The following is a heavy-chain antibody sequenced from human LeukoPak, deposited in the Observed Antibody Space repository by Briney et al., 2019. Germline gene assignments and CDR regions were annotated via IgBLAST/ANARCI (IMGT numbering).Heavy chain of an antibody. V-gene: IGHV3-23*01. Sequence: GGSLRLSCAASGFTFSSYVMSWVRQAPGKGLEWVSAISGSGVGTYSADSVKGRFTISRDNSKNTVYLQMNSLRAEDTALYYCAQDISWFAFDIWGQGTMVTVSS. CDR1: GFTFSSYV. D-gene: IGHD3-10*01. CDR2: ISGSGVGT. J-gene: IGHJ3*02. CDR3: AQDISWFAFDI.